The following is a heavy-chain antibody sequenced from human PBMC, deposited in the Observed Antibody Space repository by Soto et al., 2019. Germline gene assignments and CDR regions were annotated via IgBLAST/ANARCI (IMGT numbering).Heavy chain of an antibody. Sequence: PSETLSLTCTVSGGSISSSSYYWGWIRQPPGKGLEWIGSIYYSGSTYYNPSLKSRVTISVDTSKNQFSLKLSSVTAADTAVYYCARHGDFWSDGYFDYWGQGTLVTVSS. CDR3: ARHGDFWSDGYFDY. CDR1: GGSISSSSYY. D-gene: IGHD3-3*01. CDR2: IYYSGST. J-gene: IGHJ4*02. V-gene: IGHV4-39*01.